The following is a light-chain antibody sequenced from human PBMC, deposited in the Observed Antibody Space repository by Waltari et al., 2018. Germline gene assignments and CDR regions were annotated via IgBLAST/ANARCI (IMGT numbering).Light chain of an antibody. Sequence: QSVLTQPPSASGTPGHRVTISCSGSSSNIVSNFLFWYQHLPGTAPKLLIYRNDQRPSGVPDRFSGSRSGTSASLAISGLRSEDEADYYCAAWDDSLTVRFGGGTKLTVL. CDR3: AAWDDSLTVR. V-gene: IGLV1-47*01. CDR1: SSNIVSNF. J-gene: IGLJ3*02. CDR2: RND.